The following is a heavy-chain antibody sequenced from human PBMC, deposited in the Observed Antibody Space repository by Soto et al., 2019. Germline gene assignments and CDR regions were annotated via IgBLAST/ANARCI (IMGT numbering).Heavy chain of an antibody. CDR3: VKGSRGEYYYYYNGVDV. CDR2: ISDTGGST. V-gene: IGHV3-64D*06. J-gene: IGHJ6*02. D-gene: IGHD3-16*01. CDR1: GFNFNNFA. Sequence: GGSLRLSCAVSGFNFNNFAMHWVRQAPGTGLEYVSSISDTGGSTFHADSAKGRFIISRDNSKGTLFLQMSSLRVEDTAVYYCVKGSRGEYYYYYNGVDVWGQGTTVTVS.